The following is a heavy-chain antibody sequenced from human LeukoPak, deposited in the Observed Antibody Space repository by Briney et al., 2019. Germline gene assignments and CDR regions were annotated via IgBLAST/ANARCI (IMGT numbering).Heavy chain of an antibody. CDR1: GSTFSSYW. V-gene: IGHV3-7*01. J-gene: IGHJ6*02. D-gene: IGHD6-13*01. CDR3: ARDGSGIAYYYYGMDV. CDR2: IKQDGSEK. Sequence: GGSLRLSCAASGSTFSSYWMSWVRQAPGKGLEWVANIKQDGSEKYYVDSVKGRFTISRDNAKNSVYLQMNSLRAEDTAVYYYARDGSGIAYYYYGMDVWGQGTTVIVSS.